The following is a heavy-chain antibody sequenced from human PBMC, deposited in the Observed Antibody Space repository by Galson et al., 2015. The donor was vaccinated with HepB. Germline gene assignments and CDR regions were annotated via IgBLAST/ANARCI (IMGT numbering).Heavy chain of an antibody. CDR1: GFSLSTSGVG. Sequence: PALVKPTQTLTLTCTFSGFSLSTSGVGVGWIRQPPGKALEWLALIYWNDDKRYSPSLKSRLTITKDTSKNQVVLTMTNMDPVDTATYYCAHTQIDLYQLSTFDIWGQGTMVTVSS. V-gene: IGHV2-5*01. CDR3: AHTQIDLYQLSTFDI. D-gene: IGHD2-2*01. J-gene: IGHJ3*02. CDR2: IYWNDDK.